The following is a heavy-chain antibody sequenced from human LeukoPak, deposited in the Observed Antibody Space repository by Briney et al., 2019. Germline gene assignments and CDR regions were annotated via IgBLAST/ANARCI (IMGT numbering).Heavy chain of an antibody. V-gene: IGHV3-23*01. J-gene: IGHJ4*02. CDR1: GFTFSSYA. D-gene: IGHD3-10*01. Sequence: GGSLRLSCAASGFTFSSYAMSWVRQAPGKGLEWVSAFSGSGGSTYYADSVKGRFTISRDNSKNTLYLQMNSLRAEDTAVYYCARDSRITMVRGVIGHWGQGTLVTVSS. CDR3: ARDSRITMVRGVIGH. CDR2: FSGSGGST.